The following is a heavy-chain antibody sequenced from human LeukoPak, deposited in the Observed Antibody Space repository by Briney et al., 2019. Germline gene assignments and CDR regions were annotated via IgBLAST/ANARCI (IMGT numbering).Heavy chain of an antibody. J-gene: IGHJ4*02. CDR3: AREGGGYHYVRGSYRYYFDY. CDR1: GDTFSSYA. CDR2: IIPIFGTA. D-gene: IGHD3-16*02. V-gene: IGHV1-69*05. Sequence: SVKVSCKASGDTFSSYAINWVRQAPEQGLEWMGRIIPIFGTANFAQKFQGRFTITTDQSTSTVYMELSSLRSDDTAVYYCAREGGGYHYVRGSYRYYFDYWGQGTLVTVSS.